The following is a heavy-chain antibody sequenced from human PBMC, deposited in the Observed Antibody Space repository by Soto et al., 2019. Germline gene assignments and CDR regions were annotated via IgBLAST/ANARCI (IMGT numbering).Heavy chain of an antibody. V-gene: IGHV3-21*01. CDR2: VTSSPSSM. Sequence: GGSLRLSCAAPGFTFSGFSMNWVRQAPGKGLEWVSSVTSSPSSMFYADSVKGRFTVSRDNARNTLYLQMNSLRAEDTAVYYCATAEVDYWGPGTLVTVSS. CDR3: ATAEVDY. J-gene: IGHJ4*02. CDR1: GFTFSGFS.